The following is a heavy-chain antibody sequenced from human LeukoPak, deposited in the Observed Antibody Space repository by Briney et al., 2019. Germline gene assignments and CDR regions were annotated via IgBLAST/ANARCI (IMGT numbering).Heavy chain of an antibody. CDR1: GYTLTGYY. Sequence: ASVKVSCKASGYTLTGYYMHWVRQAPGQGLEWMGWISAYNGNTNYAQKLQGRVTMTTDTSTSTAYMELRSLRSDDTAVYYCARGGYYDSSGYYPIYYWGQGTLVTVSS. CDR3: ARGGYYDSSGYYPIYY. V-gene: IGHV1-18*04. J-gene: IGHJ4*02. CDR2: ISAYNGNT. D-gene: IGHD3-22*01.